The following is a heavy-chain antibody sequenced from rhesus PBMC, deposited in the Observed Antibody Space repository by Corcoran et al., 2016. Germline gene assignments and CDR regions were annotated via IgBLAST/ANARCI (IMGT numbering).Heavy chain of an antibody. J-gene: IGHJ4*01. Sequence: QVQRQESGPGRGKPSATLSLTCPVSGGSISSSNWWSWLRQPPGKGLEWIGYIIGSSGSTYYNPSLKSRVTISTDTSKNQFSLKLSSVTAADTAVYYCARWGPGTSYDFWGQGVLVTVSS. D-gene: IGHD4-29*01. CDR3: ARWGPGTSYDF. CDR2: IIGSSGST. V-gene: IGHV4-65*01. CDR1: GGSISSSNW.